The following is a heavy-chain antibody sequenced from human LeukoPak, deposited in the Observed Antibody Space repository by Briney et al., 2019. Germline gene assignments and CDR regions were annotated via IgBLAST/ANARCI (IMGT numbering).Heavy chain of an antibody. CDR2: ISGSGGST. V-gene: IGHV3-23*01. CDR1: GFTFSSYS. Sequence: GGSLRLSCAASGFTFSSYSMNWVRQAPGKGLEWVSAISGSGGSTYYADSVKGRFTISRDNSKNTLYLQMNSLRAEDTAVYYCAKTIVPYYYYGMDVWGQGTTVTVSS. D-gene: IGHD2/OR15-2a*01. J-gene: IGHJ6*02. CDR3: AKTIVPYYYYGMDV.